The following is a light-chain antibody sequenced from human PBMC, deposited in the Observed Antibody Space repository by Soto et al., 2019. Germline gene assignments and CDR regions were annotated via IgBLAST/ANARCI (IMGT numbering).Light chain of an antibody. CDR1: SSNIGAGYD. CDR3: QSYDSSLSGWV. Sequence: QSVLTQPPSVSGAPGQRVTISCTGSSSNIGAGYDVHWYQQLPGTAPKLLIYGNSNRPSGVPDRFSGSKSGTSAYLAITGLRAEYEADSYCQSYDSSLSGWVFGGGTKLTVL. J-gene: IGLJ3*02. V-gene: IGLV1-40*01. CDR2: GNS.